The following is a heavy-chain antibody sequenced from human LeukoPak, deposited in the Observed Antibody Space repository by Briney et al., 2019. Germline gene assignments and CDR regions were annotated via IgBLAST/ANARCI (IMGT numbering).Heavy chain of an antibody. D-gene: IGHD4-11*01. CDR2: INHNGST. J-gene: IGHJ5*02. V-gene: IGHV4-34*01. CDR1: GGSFSGYY. CDR3: ARATTVTYNWFDP. Sequence: KPSETLSLTCAVYGGSFSGYYWSWIRQPPGKGLEWIGEINHNGSTNYNPSLKSRVTISVDTSKNQFSLKLSSVTAADTAVYYCARATTVTYNWFDPWGQGTLVTVSS.